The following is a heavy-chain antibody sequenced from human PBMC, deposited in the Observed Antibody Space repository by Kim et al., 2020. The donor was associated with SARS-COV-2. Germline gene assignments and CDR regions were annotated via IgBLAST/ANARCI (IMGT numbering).Heavy chain of an antibody. D-gene: IGHD2-21*02. J-gene: IGHJ5*02. CDR2: DK. CDR3: AHRRDSLFDP. V-gene: IGHV2-5*01. Sequence: DKRYSPSLKSRLTITKDTSKNQVVLTMTNMDPVDTATYYCAHRRDSLFDPWGQGTLVTVSS.